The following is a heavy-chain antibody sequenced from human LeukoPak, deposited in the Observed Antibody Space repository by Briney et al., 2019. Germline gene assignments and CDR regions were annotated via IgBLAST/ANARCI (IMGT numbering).Heavy chain of an antibody. CDR3: AKSRARGSGTYNWYDP. D-gene: IGHD3-10*01. CDR2: IIPMSGTT. Sequence: SVKVSCKASGGTFSRYAISWVRQAPGQGLEWMGGIIPMSGTTNYAQKFQGRVTITADKSTSTASMELSSLKSDDTAVYYCAKSRARGSGTYNWYDPWGQGTLVTVSS. V-gene: IGHV1-69*06. J-gene: IGHJ5*02. CDR1: GGTFSRYA.